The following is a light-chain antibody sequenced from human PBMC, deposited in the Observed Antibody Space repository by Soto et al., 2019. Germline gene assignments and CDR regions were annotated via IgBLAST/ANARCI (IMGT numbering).Light chain of an antibody. Sequence: QSVLTQPPSVSAAPGQKVTISRSGSSSNIGNNYVSWYQQLPGTAPKLLIYENHKRPSGIPDRFSGSKSGTSAALGITGLQTGDEADYYCGTWDTSLTAGVFGGGTQLTVL. CDR2: ENH. CDR3: GTWDTSLTAGV. J-gene: IGLJ3*02. CDR1: SSNIGNNY. V-gene: IGLV1-51*02.